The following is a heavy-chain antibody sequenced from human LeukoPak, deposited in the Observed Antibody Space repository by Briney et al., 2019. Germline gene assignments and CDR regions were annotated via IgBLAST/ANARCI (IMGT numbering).Heavy chain of an antibody. CDR2: INHSGST. V-gene: IGHV4-34*01. CDR1: GGSFSGYY. J-gene: IGHJ2*01. CDR3: ARGGYHSWSGYETPLVWYFDL. Sequence: TSETLSLTCAVYGGSFSGYYWSWIRQPPGKGLEWIGEINHSGSTNYNPSLKSRVTISVDTSKNQFSLKLSSVTAADTAVYYCARGGYHSWSGYETPLVWYFDLWGRGTLVTVSP. D-gene: IGHD3-3*01.